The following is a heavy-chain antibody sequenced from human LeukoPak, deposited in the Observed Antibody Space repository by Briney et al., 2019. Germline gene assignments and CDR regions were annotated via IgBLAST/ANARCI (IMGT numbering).Heavy chain of an antibody. Sequence: GGSLRLSCAASGFTFTSYSMNWVRQAPGKGLEWVSTISGGGGSTYYADSVKGRFTISRDNSKNTLYLQVNSLRAEDTAVYYCAKRGKWDVTPFDYWGQGTLVTVSS. CDR3: AKRGKWDVTPFDY. D-gene: IGHD1-26*01. J-gene: IGHJ4*02. V-gene: IGHV3-23*01. CDR1: GFTFTSYS. CDR2: ISGGGGST.